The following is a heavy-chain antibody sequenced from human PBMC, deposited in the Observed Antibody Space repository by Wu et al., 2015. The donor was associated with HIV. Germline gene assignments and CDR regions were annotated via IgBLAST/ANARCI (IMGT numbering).Heavy chain of an antibody. V-gene: IGHV1-46*01. Sequence: QVQLVQSGAEVKKPGASVKVSCKASGYTFTSYYMHWVRQAPGQGLEWMGMINPSGGSTSYAQKFQGRVTMTRDTSTSTVYMELSSLRSEDTAVYYCARGGITMVRGVIMDYSYFDLWGRGTLVTVSS. CDR3: ARGGITMVRGVIMDYSYFDL. J-gene: IGHJ2*01. CDR1: GYTFTSYY. D-gene: IGHD3-10*01. CDR2: INPSGGST.